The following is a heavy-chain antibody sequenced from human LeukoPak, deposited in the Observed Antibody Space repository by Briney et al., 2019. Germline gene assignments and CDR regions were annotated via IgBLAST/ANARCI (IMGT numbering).Heavy chain of an antibody. CDR1: GGSISSSSYY. CDR2: MYSSGST. J-gene: IGHJ4*02. Sequence: SETLSLTCTVSGGSISSSSYYWGWIRQPPGKGLEWIGSMYSSGSTYYNPSLKSRVTISVDTSKNQFSLKLSSVTAADTALYYCAKTYYYGSGRSSLSAFDSWGQGTLVTVSS. D-gene: IGHD3-10*01. V-gene: IGHV4-39*07. CDR3: AKTYYYGSGRSSLSAFDS.